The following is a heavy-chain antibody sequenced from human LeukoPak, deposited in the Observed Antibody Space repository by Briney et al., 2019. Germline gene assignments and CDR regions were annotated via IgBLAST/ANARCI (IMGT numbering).Heavy chain of an antibody. D-gene: IGHD3-22*01. Sequence: KASETLSLTCTVSGGSINNYYCSWIRQSPGKGLEWIGSRLFTGSASYNSSLRSRATISMGTSKNQFSLRLTSVTAADTAVYYCARHVHVSMIVVILSDYFDYWGRGTLVSVSS. CDR2: RLFTGSA. CDR1: GGSINNYY. CDR3: ARHVHVSMIVVILSDYFDY. J-gene: IGHJ4*02. V-gene: IGHV4-59*08.